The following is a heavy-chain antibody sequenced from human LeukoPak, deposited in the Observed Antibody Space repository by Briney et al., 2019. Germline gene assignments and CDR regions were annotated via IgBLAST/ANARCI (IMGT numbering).Heavy chain of an antibody. Sequence: ASVKVSCKASGYTFTSYYIQWVRQAPGQGLEWMGIINPSGGSTNYAQKFQGRVTMTRDMSTRTVYMELSSLRFEDTAVYYCANQEWLRFNLNAFDIWGQGTMVTVSS. CDR2: INPSGGST. J-gene: IGHJ3*02. V-gene: IGHV1-46*01. D-gene: IGHD5-12*01. CDR1: GYTFTSYY. CDR3: ANQEWLRFNLNAFDI.